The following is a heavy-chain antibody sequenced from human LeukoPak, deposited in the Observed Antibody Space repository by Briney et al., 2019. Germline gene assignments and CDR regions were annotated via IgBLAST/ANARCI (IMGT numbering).Heavy chain of an antibody. CDR3: AREGYYGSGSPPSLYFDY. V-gene: IGHV3-30*04. J-gene: IGHJ4*02. D-gene: IGHD3-10*01. CDR2: ISYDGNNK. Sequence: GGSLRLSCAASGFTFSSYAMHWVRQAPGKGLEWVAVISYDGNNKYYADSVKGRFTISRDNSRSTLYLQMNSLRPEDTAIYYCAREGYYGSGSPPSLYFDYWGQGTLVTVSS. CDR1: GFTFSSYA.